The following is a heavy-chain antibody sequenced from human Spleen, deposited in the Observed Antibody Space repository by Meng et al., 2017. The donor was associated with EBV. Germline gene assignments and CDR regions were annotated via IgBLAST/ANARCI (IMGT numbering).Heavy chain of an antibody. J-gene: IGHJ5*02. CDR3: ARPFPSWQSPRLDPFGA. Sequence: RASSPTHVKPSDTLSLTYTVAGHSMSSFYSWGSILQPPVSGLACIGSVHYPGSPYYSPSLKSRVTVSVDTSKNQFSLRLTSVTAADTAVYYCARPFPSWQSPRLDPFGAWGQGTLVTVSS. CDR2: VHYPGSP. D-gene: IGHD6-19*01. V-gene: IGHV4-39*01. CDR1: GHSMSSFYS.